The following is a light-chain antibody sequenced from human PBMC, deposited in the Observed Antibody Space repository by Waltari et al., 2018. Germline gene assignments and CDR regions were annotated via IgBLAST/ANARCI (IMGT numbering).Light chain of an antibody. V-gene: IGLV1-40*01. Sequence: HSVLPQPPSVSGAPGQRLTISCPGSGSNTGARSDAHWYQQLPRAAPKLLIYGGSSRPLGVPDRFFGSTSGTSASLAITGLQAEDEADYYCQSYDTSLSVVFGGGTKLTVL. CDR3: QSYDTSLSVV. CDR1: GSNTGARSD. CDR2: GGS. J-gene: IGLJ3*02.